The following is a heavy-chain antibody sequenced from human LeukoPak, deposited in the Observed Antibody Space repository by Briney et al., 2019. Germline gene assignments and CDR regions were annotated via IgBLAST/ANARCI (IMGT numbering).Heavy chain of an antibody. CDR3: ASRIAVAGQRGAFDI. J-gene: IGHJ3*02. Sequence: SETLSLTCTVSGGSISSSSYYWGWIRQPPGKGLEWIGSIYYSGSTYYNPSLKSRVTISVDTSKNQFSLKLSSVTAADTAVYYCASRIAVAGQRGAFDIWGQGTMVTVSS. CDR2: IYYSGST. CDR1: GGSISSSSYY. V-gene: IGHV4-39*07. D-gene: IGHD6-19*01.